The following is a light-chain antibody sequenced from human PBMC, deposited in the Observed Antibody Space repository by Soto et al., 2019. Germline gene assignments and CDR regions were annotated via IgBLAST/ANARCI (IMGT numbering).Light chain of an antibody. CDR3: QQLFMYPPT. Sequence: DIQMTQSPSTLSASVGDRVTITCRASQTIDSWLAWYQQRPGKPPNLLIYKASTLASGVPSRFSGSGSGTEFTLTINSLQPEDFATYYCQQLFMYPPTFGPGTKVDIK. V-gene: IGKV1-5*03. CDR2: KAS. CDR1: QTIDSW. J-gene: IGKJ3*01.